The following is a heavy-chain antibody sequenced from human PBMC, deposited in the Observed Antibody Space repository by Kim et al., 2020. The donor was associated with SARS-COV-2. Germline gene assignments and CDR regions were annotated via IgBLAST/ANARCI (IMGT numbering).Heavy chain of an antibody. J-gene: IGHJ4*02. CDR1: GFSFATYA. V-gene: IGHV3-30*04. D-gene: IGHD3-22*01. CDR2: MSFDGRNI. Sequence: GGSLRLSCAVSGFSFATYAMHWVRQAPGKGLESVALMSFDGRNIDYADSVKGRFTISRDNSKNTLYLQMNSLRPEDTAMYYCAKDDYDSIYYWGQGTLVT. CDR3: AKDDYDSIYY.